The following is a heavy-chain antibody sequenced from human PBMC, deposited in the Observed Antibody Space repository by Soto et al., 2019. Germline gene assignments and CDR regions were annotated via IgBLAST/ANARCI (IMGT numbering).Heavy chain of an antibody. J-gene: IGHJ4*02. CDR1: GGSINNYC. V-gene: IGHV4-59*08. CDR2: IYYVGTT. CDR3: ARLGGYYQALDS. D-gene: IGHD3-22*01. Sequence: SETLCLTCTVSGGSINNYCWSWIRQPPGKGLEFIGYIYYVGTTTYNPSLKSRVTISVDTSKNQFSLKLSSVTAADTAVYYCARLGGYYQALDSWGQGTLVTVSS.